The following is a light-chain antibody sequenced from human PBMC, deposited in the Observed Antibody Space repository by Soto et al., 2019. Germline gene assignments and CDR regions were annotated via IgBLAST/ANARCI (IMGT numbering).Light chain of an antibody. CDR1: QDMSNY. J-gene: IGKJ3*01. Sequence: DIQMTQSPSSLSASVGDRVTITCQASQDMSNYLNWYQQKAGKAPKLLIYDASNLETGVPSRFSGSGSGTDFTFTISSLQPEDIATYYCQQYDNLPFTFGPGTKVDIK. CDR2: DAS. V-gene: IGKV1-33*01. CDR3: QQYDNLPFT.